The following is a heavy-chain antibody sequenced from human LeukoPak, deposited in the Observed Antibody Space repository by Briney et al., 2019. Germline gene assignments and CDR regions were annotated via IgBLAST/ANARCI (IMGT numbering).Heavy chain of an antibody. CDR3: ARRAKGPLDAFDI. Sequence: ASVKVSCKASGYTFTSYYMHWVRQAPGQGLEWMGWINPNSGNTGYAQKFQGRVTMTRNTSISTAYMELSSLRSEDTAVYYCARRAKGPLDAFDIWGQGTMVTVSS. J-gene: IGHJ3*02. CDR1: GYTFTSYY. V-gene: IGHV1-8*02. CDR2: INPNSGNT.